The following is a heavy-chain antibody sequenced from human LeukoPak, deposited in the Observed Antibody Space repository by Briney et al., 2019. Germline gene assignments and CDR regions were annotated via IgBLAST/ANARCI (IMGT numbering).Heavy chain of an antibody. CDR3: ARFDLHWGYFDY. V-gene: IGHV1-2*02. Sequence: ASVKVSCKASGYTFTGYYMHWVRQAPGQGLEWMGWINPNSGGTNYAQKFQGRVTVTRDTSISTAYMELSRLRSDDTAVYYCARFDLHWGYFDYWGQGTLVTVSS. CDR2: INPNSGGT. CDR1: GYTFTGYY. D-gene: IGHD7-27*01. J-gene: IGHJ4*02.